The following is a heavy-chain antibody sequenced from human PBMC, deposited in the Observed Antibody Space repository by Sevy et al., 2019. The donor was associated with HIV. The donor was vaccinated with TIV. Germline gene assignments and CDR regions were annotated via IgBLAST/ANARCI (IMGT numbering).Heavy chain of an antibody. J-gene: IGHJ6*02. D-gene: IGHD2-2*01. CDR3: ARSRTVRNIVVVPAGYYYYGMDV. CDR1: GFTFSSYW. Sequence: GGSLRLSCAASGFTFSSYWMSWVRQAPGKGLEWVANIKQDGSEKYYVHSVKGRFTISRDNAKNSLYLQMNSLRAEDTAVYYCARSRTVRNIVVVPAGYYYYGMDVWGQGTTVTVSS. CDR2: IKQDGSEK. V-gene: IGHV3-7*01.